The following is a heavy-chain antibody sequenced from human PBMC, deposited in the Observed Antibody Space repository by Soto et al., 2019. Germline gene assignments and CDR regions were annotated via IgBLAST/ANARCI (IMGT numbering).Heavy chain of an antibody. CDR2: VNAASGNT. V-gene: IGHV1-3*05. CDR1: GYTFTASV. Sequence: QVQLVQSGAEEKKPGASVKVSCKASGYTFTASVVHWVRQAPGQGLEWMGWVNAASGNTKNSQKFEGRLTISRDTSANTAYMELSSLTPEDTAVYYCARRPLLESHFDYWGQGTLVIVSS. CDR3: ARRPLLESHFDY. J-gene: IGHJ4*02.